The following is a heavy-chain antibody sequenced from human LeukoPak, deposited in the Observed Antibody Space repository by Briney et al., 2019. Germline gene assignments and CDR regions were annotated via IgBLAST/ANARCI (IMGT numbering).Heavy chain of an antibody. CDR3: AKGYDDAFDI. D-gene: IGHD1-1*01. CDR1: GFTFSSYG. Sequence: GGSLRLSCAASGFTFSSYGMHWVRQAPGKGLEWVAVISYDGSNKYYADSVKGRFTISRDNSKNTLYLQMNSVRAEDTAVYYCAKGYDDAFDIWGQGTMVTVSS. CDR2: ISYDGSNK. J-gene: IGHJ3*02. V-gene: IGHV3-30*18.